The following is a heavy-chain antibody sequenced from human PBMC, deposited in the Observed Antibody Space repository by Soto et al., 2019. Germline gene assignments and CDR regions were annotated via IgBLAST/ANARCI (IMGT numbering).Heavy chain of an antibody. CDR3: AKDRDGRSQLWLGVLDY. CDR2: ILDDGSKK. D-gene: IGHD5-18*01. V-gene: IGHV3-30*18. Sequence: QVELVESGGDVVQTGRSLRLSCAASGFNFSTSVMHWVRQAPGKGLEWVAVILDDGSKKYYVDSVKGRFTISRDNPKKMVYMQMSSLTTEDTAVYYCAKDRDGRSQLWLGVLDYWGHGTLVTVSS. J-gene: IGHJ4*01. CDR1: GFNFSTSV.